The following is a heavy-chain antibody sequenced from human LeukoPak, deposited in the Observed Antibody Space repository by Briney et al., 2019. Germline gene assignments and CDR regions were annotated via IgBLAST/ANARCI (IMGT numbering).Heavy chain of an antibody. CDR3: ARADCSSSSCYTVAY. Sequence: GGSLRLSCAASGFTLNSYAMQWVRQTPGKGLEYVSGISSDGDSTYYANSVKGRFLISRDNSKNMLYLQMGSLRAEDMAVYYCARADCSSSSCYTVAYWGQGTLVTVSS. CDR1: GFTLNSYA. V-gene: IGHV3-64*01. CDR2: ISSDGDST. J-gene: IGHJ4*02. D-gene: IGHD2-2*02.